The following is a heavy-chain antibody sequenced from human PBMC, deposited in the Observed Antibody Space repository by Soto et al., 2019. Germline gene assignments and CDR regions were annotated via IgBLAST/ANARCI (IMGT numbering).Heavy chain of an antibody. CDR1: ELTFSSYG. CDR2: IWYDGSNK. J-gene: IGHJ4*02. CDR3: ARADWGEPSDLYYFDY. Sequence: PCRSLRLSCAASELTFSSYGMHWVRQDPGKGLEWVAVIWYDGSNKYYADSVKGRFTISRDNSKNTLYLQMNSLRAEGTAVYYCARADWGEPSDLYYFDYWGQGTLVTVSS. V-gene: IGHV3-33*01. D-gene: IGHD3-16*01.